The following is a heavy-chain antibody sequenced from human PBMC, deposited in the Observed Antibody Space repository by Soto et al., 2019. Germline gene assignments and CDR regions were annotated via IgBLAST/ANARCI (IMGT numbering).Heavy chain of an antibody. V-gene: IGHV3-23*01. Sequence: HPGGSLRLSCAASGFTFSSYAMSWVRQAPGKGLEWVSAISGSGGSTYYADSVKGRFTISRDNSKNTLYLQMNSLRAEDTAVYYCAKDLAQFLEWSPPDYYYMDVWGKGTTVTVSS. CDR3: AKDLAQFLEWSPPDYYYMDV. J-gene: IGHJ6*03. CDR1: GFTFSSYA. D-gene: IGHD3-3*01. CDR2: ISGSGGST.